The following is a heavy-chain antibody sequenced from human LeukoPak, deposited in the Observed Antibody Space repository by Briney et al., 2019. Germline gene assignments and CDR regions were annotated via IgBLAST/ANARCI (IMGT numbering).Heavy chain of an antibody. D-gene: IGHD3-16*01. CDR1: GYSFTKNW. J-gene: IGHJ4*02. CDR2: IFPSDSDI. CDR3: VRGDYGGF. V-gene: IGHV5-51*01. Sequence: GESLKISCKGSGYSFTKNWIAWVRQMPGRGLEWMGIIFPSDSDIKYSPSFQGQVTISADKSINTAYLQWRSLTASDTAMYYSVRGDYGGFWGQGTLVTVSS.